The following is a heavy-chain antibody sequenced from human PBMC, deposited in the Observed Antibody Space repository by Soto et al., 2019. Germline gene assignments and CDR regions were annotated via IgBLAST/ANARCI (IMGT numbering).Heavy chain of an antibody. CDR3: ARIPGSGYYPDY. Sequence: SETLSLTCTVSGGSISSGGYYWSWIRQHPGKGLEWIGYIYYSGSTYYNPSLKSRVTISVDTSKNQFSLKLSSVTAADTAVYYCARIPGSGYYPDYWGQGTLVTVSS. D-gene: IGHD3-22*01. J-gene: IGHJ4*02. CDR1: GGSISSGGYY. CDR2: IYYSGST. V-gene: IGHV4-31*03.